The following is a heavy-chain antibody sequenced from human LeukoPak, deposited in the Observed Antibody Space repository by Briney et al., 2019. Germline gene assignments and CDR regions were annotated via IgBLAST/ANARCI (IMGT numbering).Heavy chain of an antibody. V-gene: IGHV3-48*01. Sequence: GGSLRLSCAASGLIFSSYSMNWVRQAPGKGLEWVSYISSSGPIYYADSVKGRFTIFRDNAKNSLYLQMNSLRAEDTAVYYCARGRLGYCTRTSCDDYYYYSMDVWGQGTTVTVSS. J-gene: IGHJ6*02. CDR1: GLIFSSYS. CDR2: ISSSGPI. D-gene: IGHD2-2*01. CDR3: ARGRLGYCTRTSCDDYYYYSMDV.